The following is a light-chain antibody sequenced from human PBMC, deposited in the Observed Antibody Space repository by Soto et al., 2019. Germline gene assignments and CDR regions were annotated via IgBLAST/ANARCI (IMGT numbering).Light chain of an antibody. V-gene: IGKV1-5*03. CDR1: QSISSW. Sequence: DLQMTQSPSTLSAAVGDRVTITCRASQSISSWLAWYQQKPGKAPKVLIYKASSLESGVPSRFSGSGSGTEFTLTMSSLHPDDFATYYCQQYKTYSISFGQGTRLEI. J-gene: IGKJ5*01. CDR2: KAS. CDR3: QQYKTYSIS.